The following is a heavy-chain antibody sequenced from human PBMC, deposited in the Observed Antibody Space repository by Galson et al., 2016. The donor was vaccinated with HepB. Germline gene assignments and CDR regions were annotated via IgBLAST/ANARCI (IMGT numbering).Heavy chain of an antibody. CDR2: IYSGGRT. CDR1: GFSVTSSY. D-gene: IGHD1-14*01. V-gene: IGHV3-66*01. J-gene: IGHJ4*02. Sequence: SLRLSCAASGFSVTSSYMTWVRQAPGKGLEWVSMIYSGGRTYYADSVKGRFTISRDNSENTLFLQMNSLRAEDTAVYYCSKEAVLDDTGDYWGQGTRVTVAS. CDR3: SKEAVLDDTGDY.